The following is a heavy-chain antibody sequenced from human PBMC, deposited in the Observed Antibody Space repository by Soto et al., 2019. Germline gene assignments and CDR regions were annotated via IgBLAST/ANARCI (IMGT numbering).Heavy chain of an antibody. J-gene: IGHJ6*03. D-gene: IGHD2-2*01. CDR2: IYYSGST. CDR1: GGSISSYY. V-gene: IGHV4-59*08. Sequence: SETLSLTCTVSGGSISSYYWSWIRQPPGKGLEWIGYIYYSGSTNYNPSLKSRVTISVDTSKNQFSLKLSSVTAADTAVYYCARLDVVVPAANYYYYYMDVWGKGTTVTVSS. CDR3: ARLDVVVPAANYYYYYMDV.